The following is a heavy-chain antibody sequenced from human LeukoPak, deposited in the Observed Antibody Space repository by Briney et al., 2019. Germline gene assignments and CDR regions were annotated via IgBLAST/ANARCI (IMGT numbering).Heavy chain of an antibody. CDR3: ARDLGTMGSEFDY. CDR2: INPNSGGT. D-gene: IGHD1-7*01. CDR1: GYSFTGYY. J-gene: IGHJ4*02. Sequence: VASVNVSCKASGYSFTGYYMHWVRLDPGQGLEWMGRINPNSGGTNHAQQFQGRVAMTRDTSISTAYMELSRLRSDDTAVYYCARDLGTMGSEFDYWGQGTLVTVSS. V-gene: IGHV1-2*06.